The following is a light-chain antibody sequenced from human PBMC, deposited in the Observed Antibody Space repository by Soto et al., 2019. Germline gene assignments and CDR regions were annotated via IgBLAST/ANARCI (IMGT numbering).Light chain of an antibody. CDR3: QQYNSYPYT. CDR1: QSISGR. V-gene: IGKV1-5*01. CDR2: DAS. J-gene: IGKJ2*01. Sequence: DIQMTQSPSTLSASVRDRVTFTCRASQSISGRLAWYQQKPGKAPKLLIYDASTLESGVPSKFSGSGFGTEFTLTVISLQPDDFSTYYCQQYNSYPYTFGQGTQLEIK.